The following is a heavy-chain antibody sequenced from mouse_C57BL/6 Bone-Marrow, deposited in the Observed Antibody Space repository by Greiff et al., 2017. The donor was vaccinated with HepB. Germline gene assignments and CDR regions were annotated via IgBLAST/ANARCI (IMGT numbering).Heavy chain of an antibody. J-gene: IGHJ1*03. D-gene: IGHD1-1*01. CDR2: ISDGGSYT. CDR3: ARDTYYYGYWYFDV. CDR1: GFTFSSYA. V-gene: IGHV5-4*01. Sequence: EVQLVESGGGLVKPGGSLKLSCAASGFTFSSYAMSWVRQTPEKRLEWVATISDGGSYTYYPDNVKGRFTISRDNAKNNLYLQMSHLKSEDTAMYYCARDTYYYGYWYFDVWGTGTTVTVSS.